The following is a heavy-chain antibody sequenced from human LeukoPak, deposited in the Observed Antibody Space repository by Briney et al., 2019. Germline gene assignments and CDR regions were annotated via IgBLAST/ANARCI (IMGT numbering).Heavy chain of an antibody. CDR1: VYTLTELS. CDR3: ATGGRQYQLLFAFDI. D-gene: IGHD2-2*01. J-gene: IGHJ3*02. Sequence: EASVKVSCKVSVYTLTELSMHWVRQAPGKGLEWMGGFDPEDGETIYAQKFQGRVTMTEDTSTDTAYMELSSLRSEDTAVYYCATGGRQYQLLFAFDIWGQGTMVTVSS. V-gene: IGHV1-24*01. CDR2: FDPEDGET.